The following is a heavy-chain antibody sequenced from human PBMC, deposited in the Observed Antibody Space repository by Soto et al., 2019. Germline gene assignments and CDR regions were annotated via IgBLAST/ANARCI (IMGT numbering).Heavy chain of an antibody. V-gene: IGHV1-69*08. Sequence: QVQLVQSGAEVKKPGSSVKVSCKASGGTFSPYTINWVRQAPGQGLEWMGRIIPFHGVTNYAQKFQARVTITADKSTSTAYMELSGLRFEDTAMYYCTRDWEITVSPWSFGGFWGRGTLVTVSS. J-gene: IGHJ4*02. CDR2: IIPFHGVT. CDR3: TRDWEITVSPWSFGGF. D-gene: IGHD3-10*01. CDR1: GGTFSPYT.